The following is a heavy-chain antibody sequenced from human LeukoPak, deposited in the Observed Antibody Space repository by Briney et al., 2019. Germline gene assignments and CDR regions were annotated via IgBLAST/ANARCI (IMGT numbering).Heavy chain of an antibody. CDR1: GGSISSYY. Sequence: SETLSLTCTVSGGSISSYYWGWIRQPPGKGLEWIGSIYYSGSTYYNPSLKSRVTISVDTSKNQFSLKLSSVTAADTAVYYCARVRGIAAAPRFDYWGQGTLVTVSS. V-gene: IGHV4-39*01. CDR3: ARVRGIAAAPRFDY. J-gene: IGHJ4*02. CDR2: IYYSGST. D-gene: IGHD6-13*01.